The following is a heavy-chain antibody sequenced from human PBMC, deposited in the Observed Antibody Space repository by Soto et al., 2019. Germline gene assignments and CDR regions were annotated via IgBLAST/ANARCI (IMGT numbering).Heavy chain of an antibody. D-gene: IGHD5-18*01. CDR1: GFTFSSYA. CDR3: ATLDTAEIQTAAY. V-gene: IGHV3-64*01. Sequence: PGGSLRLSCAASGFTFSSYAMHWVRQAPGKGLEYVSAISSNGGSTDYANSVKGRFTISRDNSKNTLYLQMNALRVEDTAVYYCATLDTAEIQTAAYWGQGSLVTVSS. J-gene: IGHJ4*02. CDR2: ISSNGGST.